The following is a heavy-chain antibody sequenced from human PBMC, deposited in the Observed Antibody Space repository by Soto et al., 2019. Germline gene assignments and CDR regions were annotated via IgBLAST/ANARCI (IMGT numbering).Heavy chain of an antibody. CDR1: GFIFSDYY. Sequence: GGSLRLSCAASGFIFSDYYMSWIRHAPGKGLEWISYISSNSNYKNHADSVRGRFTISRDNAKNALHLHMNGLRAEDTAVYYCARATGYYYTRGYDSWGQGTLVTVSS. CDR2: ISSNSNYK. V-gene: IGHV3-11*06. D-gene: IGHD3-22*01. J-gene: IGHJ4*02. CDR3: ARATGYYYTRGYDS.